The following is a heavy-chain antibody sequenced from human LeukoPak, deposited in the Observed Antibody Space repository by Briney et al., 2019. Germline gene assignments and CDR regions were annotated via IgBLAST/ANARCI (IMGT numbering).Heavy chain of an antibody. CDR1: GFTFSSYA. V-gene: IGHV3-30*04. CDR3: ARGKMWNQRTKDPYFDY. CDR2: ISYDGSNK. J-gene: IGHJ4*02. Sequence: GGSLRLSCAASGFTFSSYAMHWVRQAPGKGLEWVAVISYDGSNKYYADSVKGRFTISRDNSKNTLYLLMNSLRAEDTAVYYCARGKMWNQRTKDPYFDYWGQGTLVTVSS. D-gene: IGHD1-14*01.